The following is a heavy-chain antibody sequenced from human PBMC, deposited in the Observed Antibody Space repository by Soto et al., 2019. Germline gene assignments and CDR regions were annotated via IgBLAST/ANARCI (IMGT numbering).Heavy chain of an antibody. J-gene: IGHJ5*02. V-gene: IGHV4-34*01. Sequence: QVQLQQWGAGLLKPSETLSLTCAVYGGSFSGYYWSWIRQPPGKGLEWIGEINHSGSTNYNPSLKRRVTISVDTSKNQFYLKLSSVTAAETAVYYCASGLPYCSSTSCYRRHNWVDPWGQGTLVTVSS. CDR2: INHSGST. D-gene: IGHD2-2*02. CDR3: ASGLPYCSSTSCYRRHNWVDP. CDR1: GGSFSGYY.